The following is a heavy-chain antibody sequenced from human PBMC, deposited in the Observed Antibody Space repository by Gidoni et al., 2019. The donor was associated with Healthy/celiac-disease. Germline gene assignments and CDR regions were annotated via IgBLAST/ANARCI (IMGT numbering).Heavy chain of an antibody. J-gene: IGHJ5*02. CDR3: ARDRGIVPLNWFDP. CDR1: GFTFADYG. V-gene: IGHV3-20*01. Sequence: EVQLVESGGGVVRPGGSLRLSCAASGFTFADYGMSWVRQAPGKGLEWVSGINWNGGSTGYADSVKGRFTISRDNAKNSLYLQMNSLRAEDTALYHCARDRGIVPLNWFDPWGQGTLVTVSS. D-gene: IGHD2-8*01. CDR2: INWNGGST.